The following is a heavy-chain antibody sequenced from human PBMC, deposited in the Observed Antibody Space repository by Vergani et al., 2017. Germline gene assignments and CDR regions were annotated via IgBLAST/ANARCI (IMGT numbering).Heavy chain of an antibody. CDR1: GASIRSSNYY. Sequence: QLQLQESGPGLVKPSATLSLTCSVSGASIRSSNYYWGWIRQPPGKGLEWIASIYYSGSTYYHPSLKSRVTISVDTCKNQFSLKLSSVTAADTAVYFCARHSTVEWLVKLGWIDPWGQGILVTVSS. D-gene: IGHD6-19*01. J-gene: IGHJ5*02. CDR2: IYYSGST. CDR3: ARHSTVEWLVKLGWIDP. V-gene: IGHV4-39*01.